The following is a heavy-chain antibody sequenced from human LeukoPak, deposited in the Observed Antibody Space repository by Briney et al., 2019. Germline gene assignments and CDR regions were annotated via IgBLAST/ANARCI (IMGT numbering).Heavy chain of an antibody. CDR3: AKDLGPAYLYMDV. CDR2: IYYSGST. V-gene: IGHV4-59*01. CDR1: GGSISSYY. J-gene: IGHJ6*03. D-gene: IGHD3-16*01. Sequence: PSETLSLTCTVSGGSISSYYWSWIRQPPGKGLEWIGYIYYSGSTNYNPSLKSRVTISVDTSKNQFSLKLSSATAADTAVYYCAKDLGPAYLYMDVWGKGTTVTISS.